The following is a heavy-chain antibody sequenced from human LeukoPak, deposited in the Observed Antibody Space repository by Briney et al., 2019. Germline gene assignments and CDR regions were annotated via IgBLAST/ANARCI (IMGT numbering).Heavy chain of an antibody. CDR2: ISAYNGNT. V-gene: IGHV1-18*01. Sequence: ASVKVSCKASGYTFTSYGISWVRQAPGQGLEWMGWISAYNGNTNYAQKLQGRVTMTTDTSTSTAYMELRSLRSDDTAVYYCARASKSLTMVRGVRNYYFDYWGQGTLVTVSS. D-gene: IGHD3-10*01. J-gene: IGHJ4*02. CDR1: GYTFTSYG. CDR3: ARASKSLTMVRGVRNYYFDY.